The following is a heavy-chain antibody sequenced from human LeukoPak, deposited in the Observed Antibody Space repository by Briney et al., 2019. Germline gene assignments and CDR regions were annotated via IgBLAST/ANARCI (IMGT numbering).Heavy chain of an antibody. J-gene: IGHJ4*02. CDR3: AREKIRGGFDY. Sequence: SETLSLTCTVSGGPISSYYWSWIRQPPGKGLEWIGYIYYSGSTNYNPSLKSRVTISVDTSKNQFSLKLSSVTAADTAVYYCAREKIRGGFDYWGQGTLVTVSS. CDR1: GGPISSYY. CDR2: IYYSGST. V-gene: IGHV4-59*01. D-gene: IGHD3-10*01.